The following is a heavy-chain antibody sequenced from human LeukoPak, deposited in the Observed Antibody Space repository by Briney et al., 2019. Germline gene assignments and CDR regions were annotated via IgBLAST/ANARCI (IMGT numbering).Heavy chain of an antibody. CDR1: GFTFNNYA. D-gene: IGHD6-25*01. J-gene: IGHJ4*02. CDR3: TKTTSGYSSGQYPGWPADH. V-gene: IGHV3-23*01. CDR2: IFGSGGSA. Sequence: PGGSLSLSCTASGFTFNNYAMYWVRQAPRKGLEWVAGIFGSGGSAHYADSVKGRFTISRDNSKNTVYLQMDSLRGEDTALYYCTKTTSGYSSGQYPGWPADHWGQGALVTVSS.